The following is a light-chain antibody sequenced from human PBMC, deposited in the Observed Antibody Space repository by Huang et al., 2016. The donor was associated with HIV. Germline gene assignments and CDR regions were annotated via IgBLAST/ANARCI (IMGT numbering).Light chain of an antibody. J-gene: IGKJ2*01. CDR2: AAS. CDR1: QSISTY. V-gene: IGKV1-39*01. Sequence: DIQMTQSPSSLSASVGDRVTITCRASQSISTYLTWYQQKPGKAPKLLIHAASSLQRGVPTKFSGSGCGTDYSLTISSLQPEDFATYYCQQSYSTPMYTFGQGTKLEIK. CDR3: QQSYSTPMYT.